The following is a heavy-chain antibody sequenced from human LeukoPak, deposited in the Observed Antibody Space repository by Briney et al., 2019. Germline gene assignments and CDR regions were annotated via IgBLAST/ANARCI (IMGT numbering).Heavy chain of an antibody. V-gene: IGHV4-39*01. J-gene: IGHJ5*02. D-gene: IGHD3-10*01. CDR3: ARQFYYGSGFDP. CDR1: GGSISSSTYP. CDR2: IYYTGST. Sequence: ASETLSLTCTVSGGSISSSTYPWGWIRQPPGKGLEWIGTIYYTGSTFYNPSLKSRVTISVDTSKNQFSLKLSSVTAADTAVYYCARQFYYGSGFDPWGQGTLVTVSS.